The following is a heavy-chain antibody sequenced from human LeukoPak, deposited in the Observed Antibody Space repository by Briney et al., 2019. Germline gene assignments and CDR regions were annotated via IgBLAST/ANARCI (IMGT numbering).Heavy chain of an antibody. CDR2: ISGSAGST. V-gene: IGHV3-23*01. J-gene: IGHJ4*02. D-gene: IGHD3-9*01. CDR3: ATHHYYDICTGYYNY. CDR1: GFTFSRYA. Sequence: GGSLRLSCAASGFTFSRYAMSWARQSRGKALEWVSSISGSAGSTYYADSVKGRFNISRDNSKNTLYLQMSSLRVEDTAFYYCATHHYYDICTGYYNYWGQGTLVSVSS.